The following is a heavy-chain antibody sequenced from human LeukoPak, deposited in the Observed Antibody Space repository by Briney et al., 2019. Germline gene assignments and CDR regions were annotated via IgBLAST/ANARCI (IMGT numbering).Heavy chain of an antibody. V-gene: IGHV5-51*01. CDR2: MYPGDSDT. Sequence: GESLQISCQGSGYSFPSYWIAWVRQMPGKGLEWMGIMYPGDSDTRYSPSFQGQVTTSADKSISTAYLQWSSLKASDTAMYYCARGVNYNDRSGYDYWGQGTLVTVSS. CDR1: GYSFPSYW. CDR3: ARGVNYNDRSGYDY. J-gene: IGHJ4*02. D-gene: IGHD3-22*01.